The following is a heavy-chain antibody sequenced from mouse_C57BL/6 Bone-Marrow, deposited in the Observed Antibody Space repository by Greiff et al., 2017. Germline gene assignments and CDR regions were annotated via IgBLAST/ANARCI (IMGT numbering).Heavy chain of an antibody. J-gene: IGHJ4*01. CDR2: IYPGDGDT. CDR1: GYAFSSYW. D-gene: IGHD1-1*01. V-gene: IGHV1-80*01. CDR3: ASWVHYYCSSGYYCVIGY. Sequence: QVQLQQSGAELAKPGASVKISCKASGYAFSSYWMNWVKQRPGKGLEWIGQIYPGDGDTNYNGKFKGKATLTADKSSSTAYMQLSSLTSEDSAVYVCASWVHYYCSSGYYCVIGYWGKGTSVTVSS.